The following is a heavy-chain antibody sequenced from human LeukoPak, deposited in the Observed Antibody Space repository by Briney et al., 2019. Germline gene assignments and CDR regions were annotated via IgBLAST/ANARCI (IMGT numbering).Heavy chain of an antibody. V-gene: IGHV3-23*01. CDR2: ISGSGGST. J-gene: IGHJ4*02. Sequence: GGSLRLSCAASGFTFSSYAMSWVRQAPGKGLEWVSAISGSGGSTYYADSVKGRFTISRDNSKNTLYLQMNSLRAEDTAVYYCAKGIGYCSSTSRASRFDYWGQGTLVTVSS. CDR1: GFTFSSYA. D-gene: IGHD2-2*01. CDR3: AKGIGYCSSTSRASRFDY.